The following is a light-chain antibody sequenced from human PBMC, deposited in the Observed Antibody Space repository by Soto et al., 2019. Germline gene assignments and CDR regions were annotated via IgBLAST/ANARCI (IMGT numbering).Light chain of an antibody. CDR1: SSDVGGYNY. Sequence: QSALTQPRSVSGSPGQSVTISCTGTSSDVGGYNYVSWYQRHPGKAPKLIISGVTKRPSGVPDRFSGSKSGNTASLTISGLQAEDEADYDCCSFTTTSTHVFGTGTKLTVL. V-gene: IGLV2-11*01. CDR2: GVT. CDR3: CSFTTTSTHV. J-gene: IGLJ1*01.